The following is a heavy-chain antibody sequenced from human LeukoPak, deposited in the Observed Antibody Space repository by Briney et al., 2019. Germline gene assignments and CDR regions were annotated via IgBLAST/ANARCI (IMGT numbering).Heavy chain of an antibody. J-gene: IGHJ4*02. D-gene: IGHD3-9*01. CDR1: GFTFSSYG. Sequence: GRSLRLSCAASGFTFSSYGMHWVRQAPGKGLGWVAVIWYDGSNKYYADSVKGRFTISRDNSKNTLYLQMNSLRAEDTAVYYCARGDDILTGYSPGTYYFDYWGQGTLVTVSS. CDR2: IWYDGSNK. V-gene: IGHV3-33*01. CDR3: ARGDDILTGYSPGTYYFDY.